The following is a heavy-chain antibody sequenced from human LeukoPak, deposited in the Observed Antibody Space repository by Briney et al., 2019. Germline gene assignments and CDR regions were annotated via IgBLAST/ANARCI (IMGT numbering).Heavy chain of an antibody. Sequence: SETLSLTCAVYGGSFSGYYWSWIRQPPGKGLEWIGEINHSGSTNYNPSLKSRVTISVDTSKNQFSLKLSSVTAADTAVYYCARTDYYYQRYWGQGTLVTVSS. CDR2: INHSGST. J-gene: IGHJ4*02. D-gene: IGHD3-22*01. CDR1: GGSFSGYY. CDR3: ARTDYYYQRY. V-gene: IGHV4-34*01.